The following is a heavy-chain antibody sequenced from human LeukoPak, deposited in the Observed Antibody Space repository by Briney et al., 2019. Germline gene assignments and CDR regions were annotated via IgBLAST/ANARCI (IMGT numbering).Heavy chain of an antibody. V-gene: IGHV4-59*11. J-gene: IGHJ4*02. Sequence: SETLSLTCTVSGGSISSHYWSWNRQPPGKGLEWIGYIYYSGSTNYNPSLKSRVTISVDTSKNQFSLKLSSVTAADTAVYYCARGGDDYSKPFDYWGQGTLVTVSS. CDR2: IYYSGST. CDR3: ARGGDDYSKPFDY. D-gene: IGHD4-11*01. CDR1: GGSISSHY.